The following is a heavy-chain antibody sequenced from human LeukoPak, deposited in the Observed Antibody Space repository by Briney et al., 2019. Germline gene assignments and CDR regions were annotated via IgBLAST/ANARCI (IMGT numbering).Heavy chain of an antibody. V-gene: IGHV4-59*05. J-gene: IGHJ4*02. Sequence: GSLRLSCAASGFTFSSYNMNWIRQPPGKELEWIASINYGGTTYYNPSLKSRVTISVDTSKNQFSLRLSSVTAADTAVYLCARYVVYGSGKYYFDYWGQGALVTVAS. D-gene: IGHD3-10*01. CDR1: GFTFSSYN. CDR3: ARYVVYGSGKYYFDY. CDR2: INYGGTT.